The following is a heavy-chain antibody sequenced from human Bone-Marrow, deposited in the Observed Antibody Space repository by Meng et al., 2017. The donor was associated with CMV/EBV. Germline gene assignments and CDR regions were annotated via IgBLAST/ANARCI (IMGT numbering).Heavy chain of an antibody. CDR2: ITWNSGEM. D-gene: IGHD2-21*01. CDR1: GFTFDDYA. Sequence: GGSLRLSCTASGFTFDDYAMHWVRQAPGRGPEWVSGITWNSGEMGYADSVKGRFTISRDNAKNSLYLQMNSLRPADTALYYCAKAYSLLGNGMYVWGRGTTVTVSS. V-gene: IGHV3-9*01. CDR3: AKAYSLLGNGMYV. J-gene: IGHJ6*02.